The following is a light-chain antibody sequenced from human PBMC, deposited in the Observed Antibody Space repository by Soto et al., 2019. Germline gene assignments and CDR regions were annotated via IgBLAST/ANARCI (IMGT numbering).Light chain of an antibody. CDR3: SSYTSSSTRV. CDR2: DVS. J-gene: IGLJ3*02. V-gene: IGLV2-14*01. CDR1: NSDVGGYNY. Sequence: QSVLTQPASVSGSPGQSITISCTGTNSDVGGYNYVSWYQQHPGKAPKLMIYDVSNRPSGVSNRFSGSKSGNTASLTISGLQAEDEADYYCSSYTSSSTRVFGGGTQVTVL.